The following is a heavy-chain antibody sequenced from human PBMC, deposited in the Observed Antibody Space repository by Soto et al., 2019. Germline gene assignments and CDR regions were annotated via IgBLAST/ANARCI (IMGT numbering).Heavy chain of an antibody. V-gene: IGHV4-59*11. J-gene: IGHJ6*02. CDR2: IYYRGST. Sequence: PSETLSLTCTVSGGSISSRYWRCVRQAPGKGLEWVVHIYYRGSTNYNPSLRSRSTISVDASKSQFSLKLNSVTTADTAVYYCARDGREASGMDVWGQGTKVT. D-gene: IGHD1-26*01. CDR1: GGSISSRY. CDR3: ARDGREASGMDV.